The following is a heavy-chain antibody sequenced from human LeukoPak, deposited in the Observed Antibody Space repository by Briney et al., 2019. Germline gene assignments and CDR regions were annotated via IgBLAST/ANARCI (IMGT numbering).Heavy chain of an antibody. Sequence: GGSLRLSCAASGFTFSNYWMHWVRQVPDKGLVWVSRVNPDGSSLTYANSVKGRFTSSRDNARNTLYLQMNRLRVEDTAVYYCARGGSYGDYWGQGILVTVSS. CDR1: GFTFSNYW. CDR2: VNPDGSSL. J-gene: IGHJ4*02. D-gene: IGHD3-16*01. V-gene: IGHV3-74*01. CDR3: ARGGSYGDY.